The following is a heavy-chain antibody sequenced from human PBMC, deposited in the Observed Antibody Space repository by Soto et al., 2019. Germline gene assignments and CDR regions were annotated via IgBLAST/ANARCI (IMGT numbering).Heavy chain of an antibody. V-gene: IGHV3-23*01. CDR2: ISGSGDT. J-gene: IGHJ4*02. D-gene: IGHD3-22*01. CDR3: AKSFYYDSSGYYSPFDY. Sequence: PGGSLRLSCAASGFTFSSYAMTWVRQAPGKGLEWVSAISGSGDTSYADSVKGRFTISRDNSKNTLYLRMNRLRAEDTAVYYCAKSFYYDSSGYYSPFDYWGQGALVTVSS. CDR1: GFTFSSYA.